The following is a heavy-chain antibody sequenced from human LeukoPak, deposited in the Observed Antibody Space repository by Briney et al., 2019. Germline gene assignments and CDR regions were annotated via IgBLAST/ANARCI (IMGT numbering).Heavy chain of an antibody. Sequence: PSETLSLTCTVSGGSISGYYWSWIRQPPGKGLEWIGEINHSGSTNYNPSLKSRVTISVDTSKNQFSLKLSSVTAADTAVYYCARQPDYGDYWDYYYYMDVWGKGTTVTISS. V-gene: IGHV4-34*01. CDR3: ARQPDYGDYWDYYYYMDV. J-gene: IGHJ6*03. D-gene: IGHD4-17*01. CDR1: GGSISGYY. CDR2: INHSGST.